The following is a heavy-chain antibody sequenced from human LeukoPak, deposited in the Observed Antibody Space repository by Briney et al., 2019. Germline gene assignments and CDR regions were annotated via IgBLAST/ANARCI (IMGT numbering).Heavy chain of an antibody. CDR1: GGSIGTYY. Sequence: SETLSLTCTVSGGSIGTYYWHWIRQPAGKGLEWIGYIYYSGSTNYNPSLKSRVTISVDTSKNQFSLKLSSVTAADTAVYYCARATNYGDYGDWFDPWGQGTLVTVSS. D-gene: IGHD4-17*01. J-gene: IGHJ5*02. CDR3: ARATNYGDYGDWFDP. CDR2: IYYSGST. V-gene: IGHV4-59*01.